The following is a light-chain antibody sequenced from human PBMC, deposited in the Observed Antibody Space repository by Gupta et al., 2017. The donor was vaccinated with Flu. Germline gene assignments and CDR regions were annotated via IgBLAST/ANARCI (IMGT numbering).Light chain of an antibody. CDR3: QQYNNWPRT. CDR2: GAS. CDR1: QSVSSN. V-gene: IGKV3-15*01. J-gene: IGKJ1*01. Sequence: ETVKTQPPAPVAVPTGERATLSCRASQSVSSNLAWYQQKPGQAHRLLIYGASTRATGIPARFSGSGSGTEFTLTISSLQSEDFAVYYCQQYNNWPRTFGQGTKVEIK.